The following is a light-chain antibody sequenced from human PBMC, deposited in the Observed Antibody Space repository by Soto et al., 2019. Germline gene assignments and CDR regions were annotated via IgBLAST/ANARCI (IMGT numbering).Light chain of an antibody. CDR2: DAS. J-gene: IGKJ1*01. V-gene: IGKV1-5*01. CDR1: QSISSW. CDR3: QQYYSYPLWT. Sequence: DIQMTQSPSTLSASVGARVPITCRASQSISSWLAWYQQKPGKAPKLLIYDASSLESGVPSRFSGSGSGTDFTLTISCLQSGDFATYYCQQYYSYPLWTFGQGTKVDIK.